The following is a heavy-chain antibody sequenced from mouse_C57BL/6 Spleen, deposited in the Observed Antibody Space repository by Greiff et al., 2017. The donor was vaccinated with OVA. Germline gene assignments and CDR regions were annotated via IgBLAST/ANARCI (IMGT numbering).Heavy chain of an antibody. CDR1: GYTFTSYT. CDR3: ARSPANWDYFDY. CDR2: INPSSGYT. J-gene: IGHJ2*01. Sequence: VQLQQSGAELARPGASVKMSCKASGYTFTSYTMHWVKQRPGQGLEWIGYINPSSGYTKYNQKFKDKATLTADKSSSTAYMQLSSLTSEDSAVYYGARSPANWDYFDYWGQGTTLTVSS. D-gene: IGHD4-1*01. V-gene: IGHV1-4*01.